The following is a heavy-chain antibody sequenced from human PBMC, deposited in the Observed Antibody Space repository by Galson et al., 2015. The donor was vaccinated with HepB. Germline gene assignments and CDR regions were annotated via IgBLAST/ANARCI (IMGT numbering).Heavy chain of an antibody. J-gene: IGHJ4*02. CDR1: GGSISSSSYY. D-gene: IGHD3/OR15-3a*01. Sequence: ETLSLTCTVSGGSISSSSYYWGWIRQPPGKGLEWIGSIYYSGSTYYNPSLKSRVTISVDTSKNQFSLKLSSVTAADTAVYYCARHVKVSVWVIGGTGYYFDYWGQGTLVTVSS. CDR2: IYYSGST. V-gene: IGHV4-39*01. CDR3: ARHVKVSVWVIGGTGYYFDY.